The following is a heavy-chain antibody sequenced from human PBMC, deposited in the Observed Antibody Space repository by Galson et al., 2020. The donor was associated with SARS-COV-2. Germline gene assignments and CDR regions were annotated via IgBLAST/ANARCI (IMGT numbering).Heavy chain of an antibody. J-gene: IGHJ4*02. CDR1: GYTFTGYY. CDR3: ARAEIYTAMVQIDY. V-gene: IGHV1-2*02. D-gene: IGHD5-18*01. CDR2: INPNSGGT. Sequence: GESLKISCKASGYTFTGYYMHWVRQAPGQGLEWMGWINPNSGGTNYAQKFQGRVTMTRDTSISTAYMELSRLRSDDTAVYYCARAEIYTAMVQIDYWGQGTLVTVSS.